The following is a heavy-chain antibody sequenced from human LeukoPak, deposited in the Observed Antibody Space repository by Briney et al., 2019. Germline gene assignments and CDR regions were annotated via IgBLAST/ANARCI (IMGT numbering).Heavy chain of an antibody. CDR2: MNPDSGDT. CDR1: GYFFSSYE. V-gene: IGHV1-8*01. Sequence: ASVKVSCKASGYFFSSYEINWVRQAPGQGLEWMGRMNPDSGDTGYAQKFQGRVTMTRITSIGTAYMELSSLRSDDTAVYYCTRDRIRGWFDPWGQGTLVIVSS. J-gene: IGHJ5*02. D-gene: IGHD3-10*01. CDR3: TRDRIRGWFDP.